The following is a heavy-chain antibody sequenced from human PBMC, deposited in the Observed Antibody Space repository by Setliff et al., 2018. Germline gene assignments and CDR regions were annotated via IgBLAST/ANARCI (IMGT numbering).Heavy chain of an antibody. CDR3: ASRTHPHVITGITQGGGWWYYYYMDV. V-gene: IGHV1-69*10. J-gene: IGHJ6*03. CDR1: GGTFNTYG. Sequence: SVKVSCKASGGTFNTYGITWVRQAPAQGLEWMGGIIPGLGILDYAQKFQDRVTIMADRSTSTAYMELSSLRSEDTAVYYCASRTHPHVITGITQGGGWWYYYYMDVWGKGTTVTVSS. CDR2: IIPGLGIL. D-gene: IGHD1-7*01.